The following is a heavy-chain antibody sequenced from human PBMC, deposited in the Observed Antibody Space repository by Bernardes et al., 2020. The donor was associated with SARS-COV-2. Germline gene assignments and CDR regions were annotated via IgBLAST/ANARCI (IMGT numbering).Heavy chain of an antibody. CDR2: IIPIFGTA. Sequence: SVKVSCKASGGTFSSYAISWVRQAPGQGLEWMGGIIPIFGTANYAQKFQGRVTITADESTSTAYMELSSLRSEDTAVYYCASPGWLTSANAFDIWGQGTMVTVSS. V-gene: IGHV1-69*13. D-gene: IGHD6-19*01. CDR3: ASPGWLTSANAFDI. CDR1: GGTFSSYA. J-gene: IGHJ3*02.